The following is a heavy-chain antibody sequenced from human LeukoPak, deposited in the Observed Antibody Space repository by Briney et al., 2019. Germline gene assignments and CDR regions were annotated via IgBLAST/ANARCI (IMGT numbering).Heavy chain of an antibody. CDR3: AKMYYDSSGHFDY. J-gene: IGHJ4*02. V-gene: IGHV3-23*01. CDR1: GFXFSSYA. Sequence: GGSLRLSCAASGFXFSSYAISWVRQAPGKGLEWVSASSGSGGTTYYADSVKGRFTISRDNSKNALYLQMNSLRAEDTAVYYCAKMYYDSSGHFDYWGQGTPVTVSS. D-gene: IGHD3-22*01. CDR2: SSGSGGTT.